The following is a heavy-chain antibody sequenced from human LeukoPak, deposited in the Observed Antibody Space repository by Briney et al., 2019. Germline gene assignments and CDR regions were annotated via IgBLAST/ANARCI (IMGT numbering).Heavy chain of an antibody. CDR3: ASEAERAYCGGDCYGMDV. CDR1: GFTFSSYG. V-gene: IGHV3-30*03. Sequence: PGGSLRLSCAASGFTFSSYGMHWVRQAPGKGLEWVAVISYDGSNKYYADSVKGRFTISRDNSKNTLYLQMNSLRAEDTAVYYCASEAERAYCGGDCYGMDVWGQGTTVTVSS. J-gene: IGHJ6*02. CDR2: ISYDGSNK. D-gene: IGHD2-21*01.